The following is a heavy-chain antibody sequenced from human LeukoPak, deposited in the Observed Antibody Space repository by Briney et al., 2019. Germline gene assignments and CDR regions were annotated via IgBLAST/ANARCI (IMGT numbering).Heavy chain of an antibody. D-gene: IGHD3-10*01. CDR1: GYTFTSYY. Sequence: GAPVKVSCKASGYTFTSYYMHWVRQAPGQGLEWMGIINPSGGSTSYAQKFQGRVTMTRDTSTSTVYMELSSLRSEDTAVYYCAEDPYGSGSYVLWGQETLVTVSS. CDR2: INPSGGST. V-gene: IGHV1-46*01. CDR3: AEDPYGSGSYVL. J-gene: IGHJ4*02.